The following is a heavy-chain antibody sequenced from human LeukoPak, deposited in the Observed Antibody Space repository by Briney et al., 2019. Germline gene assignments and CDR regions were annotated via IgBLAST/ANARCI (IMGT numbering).Heavy chain of an antibody. D-gene: IGHD1-26*01. J-gene: IGHJ4*02. CDR2: ISYDGSNK. CDR3: AKDKVGATGY. CDR1: GFTFSSYG. Sequence: GGSLRLSCAASGFTFSSYGMHWVRQAPGKGLEWVAVISYDGSNKYYADSVKGRFTISGDNSKNTLYLQMNSLRAEDTAVYYCAKDKVGATGYWGQGTLVTVSS. V-gene: IGHV3-30*18.